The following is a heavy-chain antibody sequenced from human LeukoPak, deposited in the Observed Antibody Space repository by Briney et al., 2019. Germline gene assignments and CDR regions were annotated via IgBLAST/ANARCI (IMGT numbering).Heavy chain of an antibody. V-gene: IGHV4-39*01. J-gene: IGHJ5*02. CDR1: GGSISSSLDS. CDR3: ARHGLISSGWSHWFDP. Sequence: PSETLPLTCSVSGGSISSSLDSWGWIRQSPGKGLEWIGTIYYSGNTYYSPSLKSRVTISVDTSKNQFSLKLSSMTAADTAVYYCARHGLISSGWSHWFDPWGQGTPVTVSS. D-gene: IGHD6-13*01. CDR2: IYYSGNT.